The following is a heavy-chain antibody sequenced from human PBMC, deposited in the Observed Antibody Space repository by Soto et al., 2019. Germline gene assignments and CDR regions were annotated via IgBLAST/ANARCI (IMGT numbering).Heavy chain of an antibody. V-gene: IGHV3-11*06. D-gene: IGHD2-21*01. J-gene: IGHJ5*02. CDR3: SRGGGGGLFDL. CDR2: ISPKGTYK. Sequence: QVQLVESGGGLVKTGGSLRLSCATSGFTFTDSYMTWIRQAPGKGLEFVSYISPKGTYKTYADSVKGRFTISRDNAKNLLYLQVNSLRDEDTAVYFCSRGGGGGLFDLWGQGAFVTVSS. CDR1: GFTFTDSY.